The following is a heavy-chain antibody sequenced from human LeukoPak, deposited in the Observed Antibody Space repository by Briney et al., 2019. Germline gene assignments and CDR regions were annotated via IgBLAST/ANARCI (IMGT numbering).Heavy chain of an antibody. CDR1: GYTFTSYG. CDR3: ARVWGRYCSSTSCYNPEHGWFDP. J-gene: IGHJ5*02. Sequence: ASVKVSCKASGYTFTSYGISWVRQAPGQGLEWMGWISAYNGNTNYAQKLQGRVTMTTDTSTSTAYMELRSLRSDDTAVYYCARVWGRYCSSTSCYNPEHGWFDPWGQGTLVTVSS. CDR2: ISAYNGNT. D-gene: IGHD2-2*02. V-gene: IGHV1-18*01.